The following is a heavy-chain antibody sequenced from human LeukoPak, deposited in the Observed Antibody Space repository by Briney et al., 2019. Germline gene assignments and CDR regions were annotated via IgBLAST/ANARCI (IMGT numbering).Heavy chain of an antibody. CDR3: AKQGKGQWLANVYYFDY. J-gene: IGHJ4*02. CDR2: ISGSGGST. D-gene: IGHD6-19*01. Sequence: PGGSLRLSCAASGFTFSSYAMGWVRQAPGKGLEWVSAISGSGGSTYYADSVKGRFTISRDNSKNTLYLQMNSLRAEDTAVYYCAKQGKGQWLANVYYFDYWGQGTLVTVSS. V-gene: IGHV3-23*01. CDR1: GFTFSSYA.